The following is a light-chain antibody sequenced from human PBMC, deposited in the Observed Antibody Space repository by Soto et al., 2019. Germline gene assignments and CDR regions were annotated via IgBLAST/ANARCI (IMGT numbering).Light chain of an antibody. Sequence: EIVLTQSPGTLSLSPGERATLSCGASQSVSNSFLAWYQQKPGQAPRLLIYDATNRATGIPDRFSGSGSGTDFTLTISRLEPEDFAVYYCQQYGSTPVTFGQGTKVDIK. CDR1: QSVSNSF. CDR3: QQYGSTPVT. V-gene: IGKV3-20*01. J-gene: IGKJ1*01. CDR2: DAT.